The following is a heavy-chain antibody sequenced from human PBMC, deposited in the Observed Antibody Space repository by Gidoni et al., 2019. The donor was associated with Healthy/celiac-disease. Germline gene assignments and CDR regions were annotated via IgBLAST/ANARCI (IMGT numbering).Heavy chain of an antibody. D-gene: IGHD6-13*01. Sequence: EVTLVESGGGLIQPGGSLTLSCAASGFTVSSNYMSWVRQAPGKGLEWVSVIYSGGSTYYADSVKGRFTISRDNSKNTLYLQMNSLRAEDTAVYYCACSRSPEYFQHWGQGTLVTVSS. CDR3: ACSRSPEYFQH. J-gene: IGHJ1*01. V-gene: IGHV3-53*01. CDR1: GFTVSSNY. CDR2: IYSGGST.